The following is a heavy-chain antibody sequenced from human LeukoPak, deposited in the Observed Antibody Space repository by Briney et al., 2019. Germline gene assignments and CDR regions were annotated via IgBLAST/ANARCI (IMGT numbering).Heavy chain of an antibody. V-gene: IGHV1-8*01. CDR2: MNPKSGNT. CDR3: ARGRSFWFDP. D-gene: IGHD3-10*01. Sequence: ASVKVSCTASGYTFGNYDINWVRQATGQGLEWMGWMNPKSGNTGYAQKFKGRVTMTRNTSISTAYMDLSSLTSEDTAVYYCARGRSFWFDPWGQGTLVTVSS. J-gene: IGHJ5*01. CDR1: GYTFGNYD.